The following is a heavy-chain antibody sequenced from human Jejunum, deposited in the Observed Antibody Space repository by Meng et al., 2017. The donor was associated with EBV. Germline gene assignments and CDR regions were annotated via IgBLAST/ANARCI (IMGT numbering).Heavy chain of an antibody. CDR3: SRDLVGSADD. Sequence: EGQLVESGGALVKPGGSLRLSCAASGFTFSSYWMHWVRQAPGKGLVRVSRINEDGRITTYADSVKGRFTISRDNTKNTLYLQMNSLRAEDTAVYFCSRDLVGSADDWGQGTLVTVSS. J-gene: IGHJ4*02. CDR1: GFTFSSYW. CDR2: INEDGRIT. V-gene: IGHV3-74*01. D-gene: IGHD6-25*01.